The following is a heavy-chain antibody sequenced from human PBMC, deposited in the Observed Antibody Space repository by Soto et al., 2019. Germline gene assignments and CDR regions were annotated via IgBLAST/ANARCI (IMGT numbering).Heavy chain of an antibody. V-gene: IGHV1-46*01. CDR3: AKDAYHYGTNPGWLDP. Sequence: QVLLVQSGAEVKKPGASVKVSCKASGYSFTIYYIHWVRQAPGQGLEWMGTIDPSGGSTSYAQKFPGRVTMTRATSTNTVSMELSSLRSEDTAKYYCAKDAYHYGTNPGWLDPWGQGTLVTVSS. CDR2: IDPSGGST. J-gene: IGHJ5*02. D-gene: IGHD2-8*01. CDR1: GYSFTIYY.